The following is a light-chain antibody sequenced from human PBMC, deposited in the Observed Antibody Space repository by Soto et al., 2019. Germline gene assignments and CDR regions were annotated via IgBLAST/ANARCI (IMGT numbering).Light chain of an antibody. CDR1: QTISSW. CDR2: KAS. CDR3: QHYNSYSEA. V-gene: IGKV1-5*03. J-gene: IGKJ1*01. Sequence: DIQMTQSPSTLSGSVGDRVTITCRASQTISSWLPRYQQKPGKAPKLLIYKASTLKSGVTSRFSGSGSGTEFTLTISSLKPDDFATYYCQHYNSYSEAVGQGTRIELK.